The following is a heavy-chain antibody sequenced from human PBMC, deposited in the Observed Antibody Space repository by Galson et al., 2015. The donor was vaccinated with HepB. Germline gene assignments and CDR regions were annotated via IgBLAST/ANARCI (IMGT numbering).Heavy chain of an antibody. Sequence: ETLSLTCTVSGGSISSYYWSWIRQPPGKVLEWIGYIYYSGSTNYNPSLKSRVTISVDTSKNQFSLKLSSVTAADTAVYYCARRNYDILTGYYFDYWGQGTLVTVSS. J-gene: IGHJ4*02. CDR3: ARRNYDILTGYYFDY. CDR2: IYYSGST. D-gene: IGHD3-9*01. CDR1: GGSISSYY. V-gene: IGHV4-59*01.